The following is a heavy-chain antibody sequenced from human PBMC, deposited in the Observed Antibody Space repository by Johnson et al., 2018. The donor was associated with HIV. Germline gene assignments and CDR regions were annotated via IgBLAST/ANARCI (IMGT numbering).Heavy chain of an antibody. J-gene: IGHJ3*02. Sequence: QVQLLESGGGVVQPGRSLRLSCAASGFTFSSYAMHWVRQAPGKGLEWVAVISYDGSNKYYADSVKGRFIISRDNAKISLYLQMNSLRVEDTALYHCVRVGKYCGGDCYSGVDVFDIWGQGTMVTVSS. CDR1: GFTFSSYA. CDR2: ISYDGSNK. D-gene: IGHD2-21*02. CDR3: VRVGKYCGGDCYSGVDVFDI. V-gene: IGHV3-30-3*01.